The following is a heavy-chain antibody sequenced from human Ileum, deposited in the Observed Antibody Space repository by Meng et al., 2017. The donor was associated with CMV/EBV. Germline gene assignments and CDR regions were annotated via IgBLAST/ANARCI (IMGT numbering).Heavy chain of an antibody. J-gene: IGHJ4*02. CDR3: ANGYYFDY. V-gene: IGHV4-61*01. CDR1: GGSVSSGSYY. Sequence: SETLSLTCTVSGGSVSSGSYYWSWIRQPPGKGLEWIGYIYYSGSTNYNPSLKSRVTISVDTSKNQFSLKLGSVTAADTAVYYCANGYYFDYWGQGTLVTVSS. D-gene: IGHD3-10*01. CDR2: IYYSGST.